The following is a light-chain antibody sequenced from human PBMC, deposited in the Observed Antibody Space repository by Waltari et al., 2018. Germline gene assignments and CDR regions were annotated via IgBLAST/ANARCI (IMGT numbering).Light chain of an antibody. CDR2: GSS. CDR3: QQYDSLPIT. CDR1: QDISNY. J-gene: IGKJ5*01. V-gene: IGKV1-33*01. Sequence: DIQMTQSPSSLSTSVGDRVTITCQASQDISNYLNWYQQKPGKAPKLLIYGSSNLETGVPSTFSGSGSGTDFTFTISSLRPEDIAIYYCQQYDSLPITFGQGTRLEIK.